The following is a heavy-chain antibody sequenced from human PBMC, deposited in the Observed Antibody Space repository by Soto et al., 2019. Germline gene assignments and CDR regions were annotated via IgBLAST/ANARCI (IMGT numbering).Heavy chain of an antibody. CDR1: GYTFTSYG. D-gene: IGHD3-3*01. J-gene: IGHJ6*02. CDR2: ISAYNGNT. V-gene: IGHV1-18*01. CDR3: ARDPVRFYSNYDYYGMDV. Sequence: QVQLVQSGAEVKKPGASVKVSCKASGYTFTSYGISWVRQAPGQGLEWMGWISAYNGNTNYAQKLQGRVTMTTDTSTSPAYMELRSLRSDDTAVYYCARDPVRFYSNYDYYGMDVWGQGTTVTVSS.